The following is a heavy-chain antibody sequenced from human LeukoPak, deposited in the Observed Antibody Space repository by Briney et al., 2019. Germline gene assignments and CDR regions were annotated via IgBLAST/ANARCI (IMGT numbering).Heavy chain of an antibody. J-gene: IGHJ5*02. V-gene: IGHV4-59*01. CDR1: GGSISSYY. D-gene: IGHD2-15*01. CDR2: IYYSGST. Sequence: SETLSLTCSVSGGSISSYYWSWIRQPPGKGLEWIGYIYYSGSTNYNPSLKSRVTISVDTSKNQFSLKLSSVTAADTAVYYCARDPHCSGGSCYSSWFDPWGQGTLVTVSS. CDR3: ARDPHCSGGSCYSSWFDP.